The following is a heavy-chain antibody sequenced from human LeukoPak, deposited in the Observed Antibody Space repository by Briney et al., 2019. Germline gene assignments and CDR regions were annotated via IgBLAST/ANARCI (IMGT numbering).Heavy chain of an antibody. CDR1: GLTFSNAW. D-gene: IGHD2-21*01. CDR2: VSDSGDAT. CDR3: AKSDCGGDGCKLLNY. V-gene: IGHV3-23*01. Sequence: GGSLRLSCAASGLTFSNAWMSWVRQPPGKGLEWVSAVSDSGDATRYADSVKGRFTIFRDNSKDTLYLQMNSLRAEDTAVYFCAKSDCGGDGCKLLNYWGQGTLVTVSS. J-gene: IGHJ4*02.